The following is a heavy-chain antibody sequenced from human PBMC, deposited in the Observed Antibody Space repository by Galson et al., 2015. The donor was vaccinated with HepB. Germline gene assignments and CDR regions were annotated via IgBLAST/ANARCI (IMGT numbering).Heavy chain of an antibody. J-gene: IGHJ4*02. CDR2: ISYDGSNK. CDR1: GFTFGRYA. CDR3: ARDLPGENQLIFGMPDY. D-gene: IGHD2-2*01. Sequence: SLRLSCAASGFTFGRYAMHWVRQAPGKGLEWVAVISYDGSNKYYVDSVEGRFTISRDNSKNTLYLQMNSLRAEDTAVYYCARDLPGENQLIFGMPDYWGQGTLVTVSS. V-gene: IGHV3-30-3*01.